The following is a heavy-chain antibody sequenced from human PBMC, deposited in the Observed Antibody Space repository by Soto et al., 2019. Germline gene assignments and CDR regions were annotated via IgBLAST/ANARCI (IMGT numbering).Heavy chain of an antibody. Sequence: VQLVQSGAEVKQPGSSVKVSCKVSGGTFSSFDISWLRQAPGQRLEWMGGIIPAFGPANYAPKFQGTVSITADDSATTVYMELSSLRSDDTGVYYCARSGPYCNGGSCYFQYWGQGTLVTVSS. CDR3: ARSGPYCNGGSCYFQY. CDR1: GGTFSSFD. D-gene: IGHD2-15*01. CDR2: IIPAFGPA. V-gene: IGHV1-69*01. J-gene: IGHJ1*01.